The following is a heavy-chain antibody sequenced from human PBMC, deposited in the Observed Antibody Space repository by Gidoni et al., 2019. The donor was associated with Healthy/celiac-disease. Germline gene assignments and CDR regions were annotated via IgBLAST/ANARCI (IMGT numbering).Heavy chain of an antibody. V-gene: IGHV3-9*01. CDR3: AKGGSYCSGGSCYSA. CDR1: GFTFDDYA. J-gene: IGHJ5*02. CDR2: ISWNSGSI. D-gene: IGHD2-15*01. Sequence: EVQLVESGGGLVQPGRSLRLSCAASGFTFDDYAMHWVRQAPGKGLEWVSGISWNSGSIGYADSVKGRFTISRDNAKNSLYLQMNSLRAEDTALYYCAKGGSYCSGGSCYSAWGQGTLVTVSS.